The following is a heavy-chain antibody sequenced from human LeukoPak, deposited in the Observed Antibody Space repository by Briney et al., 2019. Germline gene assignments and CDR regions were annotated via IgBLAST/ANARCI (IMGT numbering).Heavy chain of an antibody. J-gene: IGHJ3*02. Sequence: GGSLRLSCAASGFTFSSYAMSWVRQAPGKGLEWVSAISGSGGSTYYADSVKGRFTISRDNSKNTLYLQMNSLRAEDTAVYYCAKTGGYYDSSGLNAFDIWGQGTMVTVSS. V-gene: IGHV3-23*01. CDR1: GFTFSSYA. D-gene: IGHD3-22*01. CDR2: ISGSGGST. CDR3: AKTGGYYDSSGLNAFDI.